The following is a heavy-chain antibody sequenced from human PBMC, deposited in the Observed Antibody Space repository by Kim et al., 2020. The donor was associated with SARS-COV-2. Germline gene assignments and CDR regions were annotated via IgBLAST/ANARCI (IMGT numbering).Heavy chain of an antibody. V-gene: IGHV2-70*01. Sequence: DKYYSTSLKTRLTISKDTSKNQVVLTMTNMDPVDTATYYCARMWVTSLDYWGQGTLVTVSS. CDR2: DK. CDR3: ARMWVTSLDY. D-gene: IGHD2-21*02. J-gene: IGHJ4*02.